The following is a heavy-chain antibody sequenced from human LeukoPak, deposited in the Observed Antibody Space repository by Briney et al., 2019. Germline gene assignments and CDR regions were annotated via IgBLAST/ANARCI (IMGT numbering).Heavy chain of an antibody. CDR3: ARTRRIAAAGDYDY. CDR1: GFTFSDYH. Sequence: GGPLTLSCAASGFTFSDYHMRWIRHPPGKGLECVSYISSSGTTIYYADSVKGRFTISRDNAKNSLYLQMNSLRAEDTAVYYCARTRRIAAAGDYDYRGHGTLVTVSS. D-gene: IGHD6-13*01. V-gene: IGHV3-11*01. J-gene: IGHJ4*01. CDR2: ISSSGTTI.